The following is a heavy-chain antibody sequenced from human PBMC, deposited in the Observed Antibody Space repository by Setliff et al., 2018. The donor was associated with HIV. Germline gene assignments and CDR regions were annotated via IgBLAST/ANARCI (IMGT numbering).Heavy chain of an antibody. J-gene: IGHJ6*03. V-gene: IGHV1-18*01. CDR2: ITPYNNNT. CDR3: ARLIKHYDFWSGYYGAYYYYMDV. Sequence: ASVKVSCKASGYTFSTYGISWVRQAPGQGLEWMGWITPYNNNTQYTQHLQGRVTMTTDTYTSTAYMDLRGLRSDGTAAYYCARLIKHYDFWSGYYGAYYYYMDVWGTGTTVTVSS. CDR1: GYTFSTYG. D-gene: IGHD3-3*01.